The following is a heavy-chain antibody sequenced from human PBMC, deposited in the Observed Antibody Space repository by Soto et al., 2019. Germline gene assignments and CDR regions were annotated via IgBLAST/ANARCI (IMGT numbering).Heavy chain of an antibody. Sequence: PSETLSLTCTVSGGSISSYYWSWIRQPPGKGLEWIGYIYYSGSTNYNPSLKSRVTISVDTSKNQFSLKLSSVTAADTAVYYCARTAGSSSWRHWFDPWGQGTLVTV. CDR3: ARTAGSSSWRHWFDP. D-gene: IGHD6-13*01. J-gene: IGHJ5*02. CDR2: IYYSGST. V-gene: IGHV4-59*01. CDR1: GGSISSYY.